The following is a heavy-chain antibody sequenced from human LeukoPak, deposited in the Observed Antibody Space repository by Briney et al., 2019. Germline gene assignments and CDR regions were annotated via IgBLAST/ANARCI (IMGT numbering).Heavy chain of an antibody. V-gene: IGHV3-48*03. CDR3: ARGGTLEYFQH. CDR2: ISSSGSTI. CDR1: GFTFSSYE. J-gene: IGHJ1*01. Sequence: GGSLRLSCAASGFTFSSYEMNWVRQAPGKGLEWVSYISSSGSTIYYADSVKGRFTISRDNAKNSLYPQMNSLRAEDTAVYCCARGGTLEYFQHWGQGTLVTVSS.